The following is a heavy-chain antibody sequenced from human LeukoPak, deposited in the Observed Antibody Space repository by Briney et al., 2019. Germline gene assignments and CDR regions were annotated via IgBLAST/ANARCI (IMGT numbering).Heavy chain of an antibody. Sequence: ASVKVSCKASGYTFTSYYMHWVRQAPGQRLEWMGTINPSGGYTSYAQKLQGRVTMTRDTSTSTVYMEMSSLRSEDTALYYCAREGGSSSWYDYWGQGTLVTVSS. V-gene: IGHV1-46*04. CDR3: AREGGSSSWYDY. CDR2: INPSGGYT. D-gene: IGHD6-13*01. J-gene: IGHJ4*02. CDR1: GYTFTSYY.